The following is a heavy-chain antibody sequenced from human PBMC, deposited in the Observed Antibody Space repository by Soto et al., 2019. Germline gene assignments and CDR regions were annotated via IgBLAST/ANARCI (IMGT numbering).Heavy chain of an antibody. Sequence: QVQLVQSGAEVKKPGASVKVSCKASGYTFTSYGISWVRQAPGQGLEWMGWISAYNGNTNYAQKFQGRVTMTTDTXASTAYMGLRSLRSDDTAVYYWAIGGNYCTNGVCSFFGVDVWGQGTTVTVSS. CDR1: GYTFTSYG. J-gene: IGHJ6*02. CDR3: AIGGNYCTNGVCSFFGVDV. CDR2: ISAYNGNT. D-gene: IGHD2-8*01. V-gene: IGHV1-18*01.